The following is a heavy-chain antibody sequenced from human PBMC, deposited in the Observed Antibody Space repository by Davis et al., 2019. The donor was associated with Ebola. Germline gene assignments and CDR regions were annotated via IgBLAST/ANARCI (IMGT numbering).Heavy chain of an antibody. CDR1: GGSISSYY. V-gene: IGHV4-59*01. CDR3: ARRYGSWFQDAFDI. J-gene: IGHJ3*02. Sequence: MPGGSLRLSCTVSGGSISSYYWSWIRQPPGKGLEWIGYIYYSGSTNYNPSLKSRVTISVDTSKNQFSLKLSSVTAADTAVYYCARRYGSWFQDAFDIWGQGTMVTVSS. CDR2: IYYSGST. D-gene: IGHD6-13*01.